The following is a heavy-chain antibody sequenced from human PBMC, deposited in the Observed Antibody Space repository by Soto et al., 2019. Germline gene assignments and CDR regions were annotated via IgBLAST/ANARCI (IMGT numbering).Heavy chain of an antibody. CDR1: GFTFNNYG. Sequence: EVQMLESGGGLVQPGGALRLSCAGSGFTFNNYGMTWVRQAPGKGLEWVAAISATGGGTYYADSVKGRFTIARDNSKNTVYLQMHSLRVDDTAVYFCAKAVRVTGTTWDYWGQGTLVTVSS. CDR2: ISATGGGT. CDR3: AKAVRVTGTTWDY. V-gene: IGHV3-23*01. D-gene: IGHD1-7*01. J-gene: IGHJ4*02.